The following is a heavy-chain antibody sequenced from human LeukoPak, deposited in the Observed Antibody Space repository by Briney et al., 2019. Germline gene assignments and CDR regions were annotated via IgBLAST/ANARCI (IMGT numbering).Heavy chain of an antibody. Sequence: GGSLRLSCAASGFTFSDYYMSWFRQAPGKGPEWISYIVISGSSIYYTDSVKGRFTISRDNVKNALYLQMNSLRVEDTAVYYCARGPRNNAFDVWGRGTMVTVSS. D-gene: IGHD1/OR15-1a*01. CDR3: ARGPRNNAFDV. V-gene: IGHV3-11*01. J-gene: IGHJ3*01. CDR1: GFTFSDYY. CDR2: IVISGSSI.